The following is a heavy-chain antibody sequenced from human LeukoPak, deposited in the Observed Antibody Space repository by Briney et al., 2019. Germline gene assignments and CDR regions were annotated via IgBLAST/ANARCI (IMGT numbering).Heavy chain of an antibody. CDR2: IWYDGSKK. J-gene: IGHJ6*02. V-gene: IGHV3-33*01. CDR1: GFSFSSYG. Sequence: TGGSLRLSCAASGFSFSSYGMHWVRQAPGKGLEWVAVIWYDGSKKYYADSVKGRFTISRDNAKNTLYLQMNSLRAEDTAVYYCAREKGSDYYYGMDVWGQGTTVTVSS. CDR3: AREKGSDYYYGMDV.